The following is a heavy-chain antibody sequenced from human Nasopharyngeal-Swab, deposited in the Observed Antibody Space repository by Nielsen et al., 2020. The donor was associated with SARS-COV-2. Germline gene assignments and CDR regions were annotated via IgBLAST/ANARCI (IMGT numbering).Heavy chain of an antibody. CDR1: GFTFSDYY. CDR2: VSSNGVHT. J-gene: IGHJ5*02. D-gene: IGHD6-19*01. V-gene: IGHV3-11*06. Sequence: GESLKISCAASGFTFSDYYMTWIRQAPGKGLEWISYVSSNGVHTDYADSVKGRFTISRDNAKNSLYLQMDSLRAEDTAVYCCATSIGFYALQSWGQGTLVIVSS. CDR3: ATSIGFYALQS.